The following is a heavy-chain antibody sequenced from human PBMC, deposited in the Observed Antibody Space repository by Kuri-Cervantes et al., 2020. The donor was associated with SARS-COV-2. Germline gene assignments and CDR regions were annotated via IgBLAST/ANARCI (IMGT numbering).Heavy chain of an antibody. CDR2: INSSSSYI. CDR1: GFTFSSYS. V-gene: IGHV3-21*01. D-gene: IGHD5-12*01. Sequence: GESLKISCAASGFTFSSYSMNWVRQAPGKGLEWVSSINSSSSYIYYADSVKGRFTISRDNSKNTLYLQMNSLRAEDTAVYYCAKDLGGYDRGAFDIWGQGTMVTVSS. J-gene: IGHJ3*02. CDR3: AKDLGGYDRGAFDI.